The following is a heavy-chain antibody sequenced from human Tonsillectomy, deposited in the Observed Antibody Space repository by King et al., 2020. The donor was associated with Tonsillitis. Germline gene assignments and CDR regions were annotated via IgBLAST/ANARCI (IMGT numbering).Heavy chain of an antibody. D-gene: IGHD4-17*01. CDR2: VFRSGST. CDR1: GDSINRGHW. V-gene: IGHV4-4*02. CDR3: SRGPNGDYAYWFFDL. J-gene: IGHJ2*01. Sequence: HVQLQESGPGLVKPSGTLSLACAVSGDSINRGHWYSWVRQPPGKGLEWIGEVFRSGSTNYNPSLKSRVTISIDKYNNEFSLELTSVTAADTAVYYCSRGPNGDYAYWFFDLWGRGTLVTVSS.